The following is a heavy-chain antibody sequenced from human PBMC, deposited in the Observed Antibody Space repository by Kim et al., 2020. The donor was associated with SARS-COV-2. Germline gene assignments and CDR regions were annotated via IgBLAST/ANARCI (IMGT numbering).Heavy chain of an antibody. V-gene: IGHV3-23*01. D-gene: IGHD3-10*01. CDR1: GFTFSSYA. J-gene: IGHJ4*02. CDR2: ISGSGGST. Sequence: GGSLRLSCAASGFTFSSYAMSWVRQAPGKGLEWVSAISGSGGSTYYADSVKGRFTISRDNSKNTLYLQMNSLRAEDKAVYYCAKYGSGSYRYIDYWGQGTLVTVSS. CDR3: AKYGSGSYRYIDY.